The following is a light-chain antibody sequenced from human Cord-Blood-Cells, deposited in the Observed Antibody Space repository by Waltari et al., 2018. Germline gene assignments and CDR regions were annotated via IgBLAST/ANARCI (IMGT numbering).Light chain of an antibody. CDR3: AAWDDSLNGRV. Sequence: QSVLTKPPSASGTPGQRVTISCSGSSSHIGSNTVNWYQQLPGTAHKLLTYSNNPRPSGVPDRFSGSKSGTSASLAISGLQSEDEADYYCAAWDDSLNGRVFGGGTKLTVL. CDR1: SSHIGSNT. J-gene: IGLJ3*02. CDR2: SNN. V-gene: IGLV1-44*01.